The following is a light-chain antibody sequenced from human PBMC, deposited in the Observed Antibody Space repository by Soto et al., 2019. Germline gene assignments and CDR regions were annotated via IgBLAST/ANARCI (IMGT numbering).Light chain of an antibody. V-gene: IGKV3-20*01. CDR1: QSVASN. Sequence: EIVMTQSPASLSVSPGESVTFSCRASQSVASNLAWYQQKPGQAPRLLIYGASSRATGIPDRFSGSGSGTDFTLTISRLEPEDFAVYYCQQYGSSPPTFGQGTKVDIK. CDR2: GAS. J-gene: IGKJ1*01. CDR3: QQYGSSPPT.